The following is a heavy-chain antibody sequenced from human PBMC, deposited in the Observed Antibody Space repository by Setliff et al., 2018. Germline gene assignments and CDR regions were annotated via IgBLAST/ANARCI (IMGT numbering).Heavy chain of an antibody. J-gene: IGHJ5*01. CDR1: GGSISSYF. CDR2: IYTSGST. V-gene: IGHV4-4*07. Sequence: SETLSLTCTISGGSISSYFWTWIRQPAGKGLEWIGRIYTSGSTNHNPSLKSRVTMSIDTSKNQFSLKLTSVTAADTAVYYCVRDLPELTGRSFDPWGQGTQVTVSS. CDR3: VRDLPELTGRSFDP. D-gene: IGHD7-27*01.